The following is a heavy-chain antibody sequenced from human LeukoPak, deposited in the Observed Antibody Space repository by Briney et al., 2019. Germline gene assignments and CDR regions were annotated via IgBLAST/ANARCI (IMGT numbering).Heavy chain of an antibody. J-gene: IGHJ4*02. CDR1: GFTFNNAW. V-gene: IGHV3-15*01. Sequence: PGGSLRLSCAASGFTFNNAWMSWVRQAPGKGLEWVGRIKSKTDGGTTDYAAPVKGRFTISRDDSKNTLYLQMNSLETEDTAVYYCATYGGSHYFDFWGQGALVTVSS. D-gene: IGHD1-26*01. CDR3: ATYGGSHYFDF. CDR2: IKSKTDGGTT.